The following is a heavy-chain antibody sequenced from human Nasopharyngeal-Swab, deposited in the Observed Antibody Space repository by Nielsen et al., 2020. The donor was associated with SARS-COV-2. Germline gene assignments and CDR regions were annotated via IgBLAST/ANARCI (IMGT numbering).Heavy chain of an antibody. CDR1: GFTFSSYA. Sequence: GGSLRLSCAASGFTFSSYAMSWVRQAPGKGLEWVSAISGSGGSTYYADSVKGRFTISRDNAKNSLYLQMNSLRAEDTAVYYCARDIDSSGYSGYWYFELWGRGTLVTVSS. J-gene: IGHJ2*01. CDR3: ARDIDSSGYSGYWYFEL. CDR2: ISGSGGST. V-gene: IGHV3-23*01. D-gene: IGHD3-22*01.